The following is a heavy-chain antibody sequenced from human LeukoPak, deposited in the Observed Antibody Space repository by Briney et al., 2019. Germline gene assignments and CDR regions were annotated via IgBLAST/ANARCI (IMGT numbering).Heavy chain of an antibody. CDR2: VYDSGTT. V-gene: IGHV4-59*08. J-gene: IGHJ4*02. Sequence: SETLSLTCTVSGVSISGHSWSWIRQPPGKGLEWIGYVYDSGTTNYNPSLKSPITISVDTSNNQFSLKLSSVTAADTALYYCARLSGYSYTDSWGRGTLVTVSS. CDR3: ARLSGYSYTDS. D-gene: IGHD5-18*01. CDR1: GVSISGHS.